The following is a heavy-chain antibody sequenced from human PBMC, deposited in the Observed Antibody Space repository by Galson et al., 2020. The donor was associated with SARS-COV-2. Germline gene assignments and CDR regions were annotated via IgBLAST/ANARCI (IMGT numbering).Heavy chain of an antibody. Sequence: SETLSLTCTVSGGSISSSDYYWGWIRQPPGKGLEWIGIVNSNENTHYNPSLESRVTMSIDTSQNQLSLRLNSVTAADTAVYYCARDQYKSGWSPFDYWGRGSLVTVSS. D-gene: IGHD6-19*01. CDR2: VNSNENT. CDR3: ARDQYKSGWSPFDY. V-gene: IGHV4-39*07. J-gene: IGHJ4*02. CDR1: GGSISSSDYY.